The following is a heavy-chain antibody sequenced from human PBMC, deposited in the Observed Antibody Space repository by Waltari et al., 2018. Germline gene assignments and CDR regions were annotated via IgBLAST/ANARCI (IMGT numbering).Heavy chain of an antibody. CDR2: ISAYNGNT. V-gene: IGHV1-18*01. J-gene: IGHJ6*02. Sequence: QVQLVQSGAEVKKPGASVKVSCKASGYTFTSYGISWVRQAPGQGLEWMGWISAYNGNTNYAQKLQGRVTMTTDPSTSTAYMELRSLRSDDTAVYYCARMEYQLLLTYYYYYGMDVWGQGTTVTVSS. CDR1: GYTFTSYG. CDR3: ARMEYQLLLTYYYYYGMDV. D-gene: IGHD2-2*01.